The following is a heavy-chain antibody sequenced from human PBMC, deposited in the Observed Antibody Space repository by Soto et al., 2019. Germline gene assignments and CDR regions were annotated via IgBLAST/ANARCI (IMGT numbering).Heavy chain of an antibody. CDR3: ARDNIAVAGVDY. J-gene: IGHJ4*02. V-gene: IGHV4-30-4*01. CDR1: GGSISSGDYY. Sequence: SETLSLTCTVSGGSISSGDYYWSWIRQPPGKGLEWIGCIYYSGSTYYNPSLKSRVTISVDTSKNQFSLKLSSVTAADTAVYYCARDNIAVAGVDYWGQGTLVTVSS. CDR2: IYYSGST. D-gene: IGHD6-19*01.